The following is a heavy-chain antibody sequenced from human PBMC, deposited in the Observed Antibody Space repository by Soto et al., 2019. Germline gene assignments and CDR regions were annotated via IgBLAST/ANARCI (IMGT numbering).Heavy chain of an antibody. V-gene: IGHV3-30*03. CDR1: GFTFSSYR. D-gene: IGHD2-15*01. CDR2: ISYDGSNK. Sequence: LRLSCAASGFTFSSYRMHWVRQAPGKGLEWVAVISYDGSNKYYADSVKGRFTISRDNSKNTLYLQMNSLRSEDTAVYYCASRIVVVVAATAHYYYGMDVWGQGTTVTVSS. J-gene: IGHJ6*02. CDR3: ASRIVVVVAATAHYYYGMDV.